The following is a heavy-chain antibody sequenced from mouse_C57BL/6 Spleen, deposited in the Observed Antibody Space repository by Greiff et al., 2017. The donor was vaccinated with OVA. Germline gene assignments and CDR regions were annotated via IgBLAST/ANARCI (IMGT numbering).Heavy chain of an antibody. Sequence: VQLQQSGPGLVKPSQSLSLTCSVTGYSITSGYYWNWIRQFPGNKLEWMGYISYDGSNNYNPSLKNRISITRDTSKNQFFLKLNSVTTEDTATYYCARAYYSNYVGYFDVWGTGTTVTVAS. D-gene: IGHD2-5*01. CDR3: ARAYYSNYVGYFDV. CDR2: ISYDGSN. V-gene: IGHV3-6*01. CDR1: GYSITSGYY. J-gene: IGHJ1*03.